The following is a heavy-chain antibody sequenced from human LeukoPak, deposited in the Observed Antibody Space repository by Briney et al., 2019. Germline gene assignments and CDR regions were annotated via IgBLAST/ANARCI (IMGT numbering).Heavy chain of an antibody. D-gene: IGHD3-10*01. Sequence: ASVKVSCKASGYTFTSYYMHWVRQAPGQGLEWMGIINPSGGSTSYAQKFQGGVTMTRDMSTSTVYMELSSLRSEDTAVYYCARAVNDPSDYYGSGSYRDLDYWGQGTLVTVSS. CDR2: INPSGGST. J-gene: IGHJ4*02. CDR1: GYTFTSYY. V-gene: IGHV1-46*01. CDR3: ARAVNDPSDYYGSGSYRDLDY.